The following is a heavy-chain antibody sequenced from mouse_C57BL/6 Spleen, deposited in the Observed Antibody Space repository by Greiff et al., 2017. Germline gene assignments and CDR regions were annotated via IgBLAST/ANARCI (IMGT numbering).Heavy chain of an antibody. CDR3: AREDYFDY. Sequence: QVQLQQPGAELVKPGASVKLSCKASGYTFTSYWMHWVKQRPGQGLEWIGMIHPNSGSTNYNEKVKSKATLTVDKTSSTAYMQLSSLTSEDSAVYYCAREDYFDYWGQGTTLTVSS. J-gene: IGHJ2*01. CDR2: IHPNSGST. CDR1: GYTFTSYW. V-gene: IGHV1-64*01.